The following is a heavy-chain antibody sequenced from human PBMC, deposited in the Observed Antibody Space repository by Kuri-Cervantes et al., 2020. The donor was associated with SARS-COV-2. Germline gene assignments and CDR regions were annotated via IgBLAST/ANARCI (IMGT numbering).Heavy chain of an antibody. CDR3: AREGRVLITPRTIDY. J-gene: IGHJ4*02. CDR1: GFTFSSYS. Sequence: GGSLRLSCAASGFTFSSYSMNWVRQAPGKGLEWVSYISSSSSTIYYADSVKGRFTISRDNAKNSLYLQMNSLRAEDTAVYYCAREGRVLITPRTIDYWGQGTLVTVSS. V-gene: IGHV3-48*01. CDR2: ISSSSSTI. D-gene: IGHD2-8*01.